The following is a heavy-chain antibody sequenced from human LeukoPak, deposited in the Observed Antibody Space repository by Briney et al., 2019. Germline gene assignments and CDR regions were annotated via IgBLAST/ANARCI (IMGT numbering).Heavy chain of an antibody. V-gene: IGHV3-64*01. CDR3: ARERRFCTSTSCYCFFDY. Sequence: GGSLRLSCAASGFTFSDYAMHWVRQAPGKGLEYVSAISHNGGSTYYPHSVKGRFTISRDNSKNTLYLQLGSLRDEDMAVYYCARERRFCTSTSCYCFFDYWGQGTLVTVSS. J-gene: IGHJ4*02. D-gene: IGHD2-2*01. CDR2: ISHNGGST. CDR1: GFTFSDYA.